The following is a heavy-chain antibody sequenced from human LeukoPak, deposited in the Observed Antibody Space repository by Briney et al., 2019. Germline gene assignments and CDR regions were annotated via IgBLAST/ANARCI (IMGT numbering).Heavy chain of an antibody. CDR2: IYYSGST. J-gene: IGHJ6*02. CDR1: GGSISSYY. CDR3: ARTASDCSSTSCSHGNYYYYGMDV. Sequence: TASETLSLTCTVSGGSISSYYWSRIRKPPGKGLDWIGYIYYSGSTNYNPSLKSRVTISVDTSKNQFSLKLSSVPAADTAVYYCARTASDCSSTSCSHGNYYYYGMDVWGQGTTVTVSS. D-gene: IGHD2-2*01. V-gene: IGHV4-59*01.